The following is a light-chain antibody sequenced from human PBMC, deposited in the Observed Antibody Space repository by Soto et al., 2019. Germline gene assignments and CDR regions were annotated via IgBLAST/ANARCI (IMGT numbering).Light chain of an antibody. CDR3: CSYTRTSNHYF. CDR1: SSDIGGYDY. Sequence: QSVQTQPASVSGSPGQSITISCTGTSSDIGGYDYVSWYQQRPGKAPKLMIYEARYRPSGVSNRFSGSKSGNTASLTISGLQAEDEAVYYCCSYTRTSNHYFFGSGTKVTVL. J-gene: IGLJ1*01. V-gene: IGLV2-14*01. CDR2: EAR.